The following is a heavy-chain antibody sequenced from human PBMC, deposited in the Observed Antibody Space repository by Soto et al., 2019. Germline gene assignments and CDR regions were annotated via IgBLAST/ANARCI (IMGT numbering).Heavy chain of an antibody. CDR1: GGSFSGYY. V-gene: IGHV4-34*01. Sequence: SETLSLTCAVYGGSFSGYYWSWIRQPPGKGLEWIGEINHSGSTNYNPSLKSRVTISVDTSKNQFSLKLSSVTAADTAVYYCARSRVRGVIIYVSRLEFDPWGQGTLVTVSS. J-gene: IGHJ5*02. CDR3: ARSRVRGVIIYVSRLEFDP. D-gene: IGHD3-10*01. CDR2: INHSGST.